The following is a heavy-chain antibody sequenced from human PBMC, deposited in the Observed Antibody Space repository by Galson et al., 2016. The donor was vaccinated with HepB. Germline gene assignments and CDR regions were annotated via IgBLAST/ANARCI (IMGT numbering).Heavy chain of an antibody. V-gene: IGHV3-11*01. Sequence: SLRLSCAASGFTFSDGYISWIRQTPGKGLEWVSYFSLGGSTVYYADSVKGRFTVSRANGENSVFLHMNSRRAEDTAVYYCARVDTYYDSSGYPDYWGQGTLVTVSS. CDR2: FSLGGSTV. CDR1: GFTFSDGY. J-gene: IGHJ4*02. CDR3: ARVDTYYDSSGYPDY. D-gene: IGHD3-22*01.